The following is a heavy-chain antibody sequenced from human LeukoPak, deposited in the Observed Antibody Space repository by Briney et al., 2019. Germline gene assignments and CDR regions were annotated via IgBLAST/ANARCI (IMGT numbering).Heavy chain of an antibody. D-gene: IGHD2-15*01. V-gene: IGHV1-8*01. CDR3: ARDLDCSGGSCYFWAFDI. Sequence: ASVKVSCKASGYTFTSYDINWVRQATGQGLEWMGWMNPNSGNTGYAQKFQGRVTMTRNTSISTAYMELNRLRAEDTAVYYCARDLDCSGGSCYFWAFDIWGQGTMVTASS. CDR1: GYTFTSYD. CDR2: MNPNSGNT. J-gene: IGHJ3*02.